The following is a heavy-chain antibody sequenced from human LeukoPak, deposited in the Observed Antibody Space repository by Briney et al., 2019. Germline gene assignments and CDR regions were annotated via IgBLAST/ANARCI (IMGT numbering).Heavy chain of an antibody. CDR3: ARDHSSGSGWRTFEY. V-gene: IGHV1-2*02. D-gene: IGHD6-25*01. Sequence: ASVKVSCKASGYTFTSYGISWVRQAPGQGLEWLGWINPISGGTNYAQNFQGRVTMTSDTSISTAYMELDRLRSGDTAMYYCARDHSSGSGWRTFEYWGQGTLVTVSP. CDR1: GYTFTSYG. J-gene: IGHJ4*02. CDR2: INPISGGT.